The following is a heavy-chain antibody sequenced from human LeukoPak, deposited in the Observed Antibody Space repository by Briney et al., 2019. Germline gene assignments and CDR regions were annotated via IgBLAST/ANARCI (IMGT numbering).Heavy chain of an antibody. V-gene: IGHV3-21*01. Sequence: GGSLRLSCAASGFTFSSYAMHWVRQAPGKGLEWVSSISSRSRYIYYADSVKGRFTISRDNAKNSLYLQMNSLRAEDTAVYYCASTSGGIIVAAGTKEDYWGQGTLVTVSS. CDR3: ASTSGGIIVAAGTKEDY. CDR1: GFTFSSYA. D-gene: IGHD6-13*01. CDR2: ISSRSRYI. J-gene: IGHJ4*02.